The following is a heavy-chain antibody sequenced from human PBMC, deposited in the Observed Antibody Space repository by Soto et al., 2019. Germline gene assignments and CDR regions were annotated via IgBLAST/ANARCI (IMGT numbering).Heavy chain of an antibody. J-gene: IGHJ3*02. CDR1: GFTFNTYA. V-gene: IGHV3-23*01. Sequence: EVHLLESGGGLVQPGGSLRLSCAASGFTFNTYAMSWFGQAPGQGLEWVSAISGSGFSTYYADSVKGRFSISSDSSKNTLFLQMNSLRADDTAVYFCATFTFGRPFDTWGQGTMVTVSS. D-gene: IGHD3-16*01. CDR2: ISGSGFST. CDR3: ATFTFGRPFDT.